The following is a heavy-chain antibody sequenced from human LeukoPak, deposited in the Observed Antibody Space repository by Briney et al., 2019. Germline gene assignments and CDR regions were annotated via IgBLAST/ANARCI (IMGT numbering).Heavy chain of an antibody. CDR3: ATYRDAYSFHGNY. J-gene: IGHJ4*02. CDR1: GFTFSSYS. Sequence: PGGSLRLSCAACGFTFSSYSMNLVRRAPGKGLEWVSCISSSGSHIHYGDSVKGRFTISRDNAKNSLYLQMNSLRAEDTAVYYCATYRDAYSFHGNYWGQGTLVTVSS. CDR2: ISSSGSHI. D-gene: IGHD5-24*01. V-gene: IGHV3-21*01.